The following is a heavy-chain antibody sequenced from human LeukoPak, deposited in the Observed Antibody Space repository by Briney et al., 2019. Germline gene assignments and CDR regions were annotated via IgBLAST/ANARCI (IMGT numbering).Heavy chain of an antibody. J-gene: IGHJ4*02. D-gene: IGHD2-8*01. CDR2: IYYSGST. V-gene: IGHV4-59*01. Sequence: PSETLSLTCTVSGGSISSYYWSWIRQPPGKGLEWIGYIYYSGSTNYNPSLKNRVTISVDTSKNQFSLKLSSVTAADTAVYYCARIMDGPFYYFDYWGQGTLVTVSS. CDR1: GGSISSYY. CDR3: ARIMDGPFYYFDY.